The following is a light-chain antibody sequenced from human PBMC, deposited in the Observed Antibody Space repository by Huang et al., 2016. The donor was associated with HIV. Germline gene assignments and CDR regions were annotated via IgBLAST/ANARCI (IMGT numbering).Light chain of an antibody. Sequence: EIVMTQSPATLSVSPGERVILACRASESVGSSLAWYQENPGQAPRLLIYGASTRASGVPPRCSGSGSGTEFTLNISGLQSADFAVYYCQQYEKGPPLLTFGGGTKVEIK. CDR3: QQYEKGPPLLT. CDR1: ESVGSS. J-gene: IGKJ4*01. V-gene: IGKV3-15*01. CDR2: GAS.